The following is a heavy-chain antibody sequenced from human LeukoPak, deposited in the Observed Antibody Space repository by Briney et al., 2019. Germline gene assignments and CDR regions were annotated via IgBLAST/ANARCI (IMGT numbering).Heavy chain of an antibody. Sequence: GGSLRLSCATSGFTFSSYAMHWVRQAPGKGLEWVAVISYDGSNKYYADSVKGRFTISRDNSKNTLYLQMNSLRAEDTAVYYCARAGKERYSSGWFDYWGQGTLVTVSS. CDR3: ARAGKERYSSGWFDY. CDR2: ISYDGSNK. CDR1: GFTFSSYA. V-gene: IGHV3-30-3*01. D-gene: IGHD6-19*01. J-gene: IGHJ5*01.